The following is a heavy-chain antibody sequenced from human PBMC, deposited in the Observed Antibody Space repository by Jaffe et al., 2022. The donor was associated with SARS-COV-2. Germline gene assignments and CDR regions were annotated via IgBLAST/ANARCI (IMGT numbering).Heavy chain of an antibody. CDR1: AFTFSTYA. CDR2: IWYDGSNK. D-gene: IGHD2-15*01. Sequence: QVQLVESGGDVVQPGGSLRLSCAASAFTFSTYAMHWVRQAPGKGLEWVAVIWYDGSNKYYADSVKGRFTISRDNSKNTLYLQMNSLRAEDTALYYCTRAWGSRDCSGGSCWNFDYWGQGTLLIVSS. V-gene: IGHV3-33*01. CDR3: TRAWGSRDCSGGSCWNFDY. J-gene: IGHJ4*02.